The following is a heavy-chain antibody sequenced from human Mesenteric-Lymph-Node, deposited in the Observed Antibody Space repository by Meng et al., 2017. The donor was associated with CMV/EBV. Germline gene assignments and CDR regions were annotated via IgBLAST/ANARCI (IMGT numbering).Heavy chain of an antibody. CDR2: IYHSGST. CDR1: GGSISSSNW. Sequence: SETLSLTCAVSGGSISSSNWWSWVRQPPGKGLEWIGEIYHSGSTNYNPYLKSRVTISVDTSKNQFTLKLSSVTAADTAVYYCARAAAGDTIFGVVKPSNWFDPWGQGTLVTVSS. J-gene: IGHJ5*02. V-gene: IGHV4-4*02. CDR3: ARAAAGDTIFGVVKPSNWFDP. D-gene: IGHD3-3*01.